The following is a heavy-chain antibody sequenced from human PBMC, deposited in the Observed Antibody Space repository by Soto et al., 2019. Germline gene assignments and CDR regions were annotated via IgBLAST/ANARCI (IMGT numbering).Heavy chain of an antibody. V-gene: IGHV1-3*01. CDR2: INAGNGNT. Sequence: QVQLVQSGDEVKKPGASVKVSCKASGYTFTSYAMHWVRQAPGQRLEWMGWINAGNGNTKYSQKFQGRVTITRDTSASTADKELSSLRSEDTAGYYGARGPGGPDGPGDYWGQGTLVTVSS. J-gene: IGHJ4*02. CDR3: ARGPGGPDGPGDY. D-gene: IGHD2-15*01. CDR1: GYTFTSYA.